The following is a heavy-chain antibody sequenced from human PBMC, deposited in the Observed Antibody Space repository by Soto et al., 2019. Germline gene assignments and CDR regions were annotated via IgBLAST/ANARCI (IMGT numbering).Heavy chain of an antibody. V-gene: IGHV1-8*01. CDR3: ARWWWGLNSYYYGMDG. CDR2: MNPNSGNT. Sequence: ASVKVSCKASGYTFTSYDINWVRQATGQGLEWMGWMNPNSGNTGYAQKFQGRVTMTRNTSISTAYMELSSLRSEDTAVYYCARWWWGLNSYYYGMDGWGQGTTVTVSS. D-gene: IGHD2-21*01. CDR1: GYTFTSYD. J-gene: IGHJ6*02.